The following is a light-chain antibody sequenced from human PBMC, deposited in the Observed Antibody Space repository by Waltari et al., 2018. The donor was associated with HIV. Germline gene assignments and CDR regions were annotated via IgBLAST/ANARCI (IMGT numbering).Light chain of an antibody. J-gene: IGLJ2*01. Sequence: QSVLTQPPSASGTPGQRVTISCSGSSSNIGDNTVNWYQQLPGTAPKLLIYTNTQRPLGVPDRFSVSQSCTSASLAISWLQAEDEADDYCSTWDDSLNGHVVFGGGTKLTVL. V-gene: IGLV1-44*01. CDR1: SSNIGDNT. CDR2: TNT. CDR3: STWDDSLNGHVV.